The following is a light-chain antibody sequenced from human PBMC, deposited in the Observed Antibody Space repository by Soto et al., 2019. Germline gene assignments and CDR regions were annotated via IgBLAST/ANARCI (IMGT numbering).Light chain of an antibody. CDR2: DAS. V-gene: IGKV3-11*01. CDR3: QQYGRSPT. J-gene: IGKJ1*01. CDR1: QSVSSY. Sequence: IVLTQSPATLSLSPVERATLSCRASQSVSSYLAWYQHKPGQAPRLLIYDASNRATGIPPRFSGSGSGTDFTLTISRLEPEDFVVYYCQQYGRSPTFGQGTKVDNK.